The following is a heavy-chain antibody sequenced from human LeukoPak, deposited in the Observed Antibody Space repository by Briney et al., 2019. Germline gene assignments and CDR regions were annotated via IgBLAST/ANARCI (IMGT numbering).Heavy chain of an antibody. V-gene: IGHV4-30-2*01. D-gene: IGHD5-12*01. CDR1: GGSISSGGYY. CDR2: IYHSGST. Sequence: PSETLSLTCTVSGGSISSGGYYWSWIRQPPGKGLEWIGYIYHSGSTYCNPSLKSRVTISVDTSKTHLSLRLSSVTAADTAVYYCARGGSGYYIAVFDYWGQGTLVTVSS. J-gene: IGHJ4*02. CDR3: ARGGSGYYIAVFDY.